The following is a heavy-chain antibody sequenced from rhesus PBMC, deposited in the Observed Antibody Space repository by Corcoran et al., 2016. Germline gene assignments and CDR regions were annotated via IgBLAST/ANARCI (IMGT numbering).Heavy chain of an antibody. J-gene: IGHJ4*01. V-gene: IGHV4-127*01. CDR1: GYSISTGYC. D-gene: IGHD2-21*01. Sequence: QVQLQESGPGLVKPSETLSLTCAVSGYSISTGYCWSWVRQPPRTGLEWIGYIGGSSCSTNYNPSLKSRVTISEDKSISTTYLQWSSLKASDSATYYCARDSSYCTGSGCYTYWGQGVLVTVSS. CDR2: IGGSSCST. CDR3: ARDSSYCTGSGCYTY.